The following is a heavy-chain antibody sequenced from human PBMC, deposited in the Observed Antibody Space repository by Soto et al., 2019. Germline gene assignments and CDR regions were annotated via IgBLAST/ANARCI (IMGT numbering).Heavy chain of an antibody. J-gene: IGHJ6*03. D-gene: IGHD2-2*01. CDR1: GFTFSNFA. Sequence: SGGGSVQPGGSLRLSCAASGFTFSNFAMSWVRHAPGRGLEWVSEITGSTGTTYYADSVKGRFIISRDNSKNTVHLQMNSLRAEDTAVYYCAKDTSSSPYYMDVWGKGTTVTVSS. CDR3: AKDTSSSPYYMDV. CDR2: ITGSTGTT. V-gene: IGHV3-23*01.